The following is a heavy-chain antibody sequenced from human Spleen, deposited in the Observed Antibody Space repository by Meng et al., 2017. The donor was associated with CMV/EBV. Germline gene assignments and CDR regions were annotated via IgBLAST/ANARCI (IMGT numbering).Heavy chain of an antibody. V-gene: IGHV4-39*01. CDR3: ARLSYSSSPFDY. Sequence: TVSGGSISSSSYYWGWIRQPPGKGLEWIGSIYYSGSTYYNPSLKSRVTISVDTSKNQFSLKLSSVTAADTAVYYCARLSYSSSPFDYWGQGTLVTVSS. CDR2: IYYSGST. D-gene: IGHD6-6*01. J-gene: IGHJ4*02. CDR1: GGSISSSSYY.